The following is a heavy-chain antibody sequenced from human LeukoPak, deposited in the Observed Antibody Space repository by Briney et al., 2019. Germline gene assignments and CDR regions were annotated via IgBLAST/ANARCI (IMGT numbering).Heavy chain of an antibody. V-gene: IGHV3-64D*09. CDR2: ITSNGGST. J-gene: IGHJ3*01. Sequence: GGSLRLSCSASEFTFSTYAMHWVRQAPGKGLEYVSVITSNGGSTFYADSVKGRFTISRDNSKNTLYLQMSSLRSEDTAVYYCVKSILLAGARIDAFDLWGQGTMVTVSS. D-gene: IGHD4/OR15-4a*01. CDR1: EFTFSTYA. CDR3: VKSILLAGARIDAFDL.